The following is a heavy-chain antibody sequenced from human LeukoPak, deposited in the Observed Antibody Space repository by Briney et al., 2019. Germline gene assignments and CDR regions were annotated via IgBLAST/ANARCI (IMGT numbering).Heavy chain of an antibody. CDR1: GFTFSSYS. J-gene: IGHJ4*02. Sequence: GGSLRLSCAASGFTFSSYSMNWVRQAPGKGLEWVSAISESGSGTYYADSVKGRFTISRDNSKDTLSLQMNSLRAEDTAVYYCAKDIAQGYTFGSIEQDYWGQGTLVTVSS. CDR2: ISESGSGT. CDR3: AKDIAQGYTFGSIEQDY. D-gene: IGHD5-18*01. V-gene: IGHV3-23*01.